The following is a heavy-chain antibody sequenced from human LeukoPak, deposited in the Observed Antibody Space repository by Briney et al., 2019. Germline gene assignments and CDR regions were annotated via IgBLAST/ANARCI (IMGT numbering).Heavy chain of an antibody. Sequence: GGSLRLSCAVSGFTFRIYWMYWVRQAPGKGLEWVASINQDGSENIYVDSVKGRFTISRDNAKNSQYLQMNSLRVEDTAVYYCARDVDTGWCMAYWGQGTLVTVSS. CDR3: ARDVDTGWCMAY. V-gene: IGHV3-7*01. CDR2: INQDGSEN. CDR1: GFTFRIYW. J-gene: IGHJ4*02. D-gene: IGHD2-8*01.